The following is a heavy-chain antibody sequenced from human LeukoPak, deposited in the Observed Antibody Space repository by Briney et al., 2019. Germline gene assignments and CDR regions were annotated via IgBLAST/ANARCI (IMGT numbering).Heavy chain of an antibody. D-gene: IGHD5-18*01. CDR2: IIPIFGTA. J-gene: IGHJ4*02. CDR3: ARENVDTAMGTTFDY. Sequence: SVKVSCKASGGTFSSYAISWVRQAPGQGLEWMGGIIPIFGTANYAQKFQGRVTITADESTSTAYMELSSLRSEDTAVYYCARENVDTAMGTTFDYWGQGTLVTVPS. CDR1: GGTFSSYA. V-gene: IGHV1-69*13.